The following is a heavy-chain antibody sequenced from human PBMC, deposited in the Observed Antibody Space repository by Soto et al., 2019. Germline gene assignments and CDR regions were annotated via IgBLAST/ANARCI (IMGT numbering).Heavy chain of an antibody. V-gene: IGHV3-33*01. J-gene: IGHJ4*02. CDR1: GFTFSSYG. CDR2: IWYDGSNK. CDR3: ARDGPGYCSGGSCPPLDY. Sequence: QVQLVESGGGVVQPGRFLRLSCAAFGFTFSSYGMHWVRQAPGKGLEWVAVIWYDGSNKYYADSVKGRFTISRDNSKNTLYLQMNSLRAEDTAVYYCARDGPGYCSGGSCPPLDYWGQGTLVTVSS. D-gene: IGHD2-15*01.